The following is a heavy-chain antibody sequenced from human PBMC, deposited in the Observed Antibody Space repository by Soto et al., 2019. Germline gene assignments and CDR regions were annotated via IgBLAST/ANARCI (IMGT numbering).Heavy chain of an antibody. J-gene: IGHJ4*02. CDR3: GKVADSGYYTVER. CDR2: INPSGGST. CDR1: GYTFTSYY. D-gene: IGHD3-22*01. Sequence: ASVQVSCKASGYTFTSYYMHWVRQAPGQGLEWMGIINPSGGSTSYAQKFQGRFTISRDSAKNSLYLQMDSLRVEDTAVYYCGKVADSGYYTVERWGQGTLVTVSS. V-gene: IGHV1-46*01.